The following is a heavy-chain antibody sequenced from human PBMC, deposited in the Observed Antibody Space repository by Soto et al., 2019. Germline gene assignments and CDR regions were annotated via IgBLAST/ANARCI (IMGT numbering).Heavy chain of an antibody. CDR2: INHSGST. D-gene: IGHD2-15*01. J-gene: IGHJ6*02. CDR3: ARSQCTGYCRCGSFQYRSYYEYGRAV. V-gene: IGHV4-34*01. Sequence: EKGLEWIGEINHSGSTNYNPSLKSRVTISVDPSKNQFSLKLSSVTAADTAVYYCARSQCTGYCRCGSFQYRSYYEYGRAVRGQVTTGIV.